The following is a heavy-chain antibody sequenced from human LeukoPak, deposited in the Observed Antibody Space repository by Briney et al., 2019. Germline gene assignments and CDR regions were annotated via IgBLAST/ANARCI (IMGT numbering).Heavy chain of an antibody. CDR3: ARDRGPYCSGGSRYSIGY. CDR1: GYTFTSHG. J-gene: IGHJ4*02. Sequence: ASVKVSCKASGYTFTSHGISWVRQAPGQGLEWMGWISAYNGNTNYAQKLQGRVTMTTDTSTSTAYMELRSLRSDDTAVYYCARDRGPYCSGGSRYSIGYWGQGTLVTVSS. V-gene: IGHV1-18*01. CDR2: ISAYNGNT. D-gene: IGHD2-15*01.